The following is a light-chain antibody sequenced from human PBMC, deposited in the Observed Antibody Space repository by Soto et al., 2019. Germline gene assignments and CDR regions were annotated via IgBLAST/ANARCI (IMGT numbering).Light chain of an antibody. CDR1: SSDVGGYNF. CDR3: SSYAGSDNFVL. V-gene: IGLV2-8*01. Sequence: QSALSQPPSASGSPGQSVTISCTGSSSDVGGYNFVSWYQHLPGKAPKLMIYEVIQRPSGVPDRFSGSKSGNTASLTVSGLQAEDEADYYCSSYAGSDNFVLFGGGTKVTVL. CDR2: EVI. J-gene: IGLJ2*01.